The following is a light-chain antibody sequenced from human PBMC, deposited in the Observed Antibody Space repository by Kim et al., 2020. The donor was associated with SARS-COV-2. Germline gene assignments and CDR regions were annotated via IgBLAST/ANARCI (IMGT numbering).Light chain of an antibody. CDR3: RQYGSMPRT. V-gene: IGKV3-20*01. CDR1: QRVGRDY. J-gene: IGKJ1*01. CDR2: GTS. Sequence: EVVLTQSPGTLSSSPGERATLSCRASQRVGRDYLAWYQQKPGQAPRLLLYGTSSRATGVPDRFTGSGSGPDFTLTVTRLGPEDSGVYYGRQYGSMPRTFGQGTKVDIK.